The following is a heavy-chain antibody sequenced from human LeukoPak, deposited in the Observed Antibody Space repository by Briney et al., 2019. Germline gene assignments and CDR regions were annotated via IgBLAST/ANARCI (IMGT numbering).Heavy chain of an antibody. CDR2: ISSDSSSFK. CDR1: GFTFSSYH. V-gene: IGHV3-21*04. J-gene: IGHJ4*02. D-gene: IGHD2-15*01. Sequence: GGSLRLSCAASGFTFSSYHFHWVRQAPGKGLEWVSSISSDSSSFKYYAHSVQGRSTISRDNSKSTLCLQMNSLRAEDTAVYYCAKQLGYCSDGSCYFPYWGQGTLVTVSS. CDR3: AKQLGYCSDGSCYFPY.